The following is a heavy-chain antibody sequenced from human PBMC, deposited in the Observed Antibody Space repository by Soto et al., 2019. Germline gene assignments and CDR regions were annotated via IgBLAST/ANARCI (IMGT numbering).Heavy chain of an antibody. D-gene: IGHD3-22*01. J-gene: IGHJ5*02. CDR2: ISRNGDNT. CDR3: VKEGYYYDSSGYYYGWFEP. CDR1: GFTFSSYA. Sequence: EVQLVESGGGLVQPGGSLRLSCSASGFTFSSYAMHWVRQAPGRGLEYVSAISRNGDNTYYADSVKGRFTISRDNSKNTLYLQMSSLRAEDTAVYYCVKEGYYYDSSGYYYGWFEPWGHGTLVTVSS. V-gene: IGHV3-64D*06.